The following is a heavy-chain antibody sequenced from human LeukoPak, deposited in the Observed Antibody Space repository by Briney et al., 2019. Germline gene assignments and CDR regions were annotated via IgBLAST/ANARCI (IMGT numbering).Heavy chain of an antibody. CDR2: SRNKANSYTT. CDR3: AKETYDSSGLPDY. D-gene: IGHD3-22*01. V-gene: IGHV3-72*01. CDR1: GFTFSDHY. Sequence: GGSLRLSCAASGFTFSDHYMDWVRQAPGKGLEWVARSRNKANSYTTEYAASVKGRFTISRDDSTNSLYLQMNSLRAEDTAVYYCAKETYDSSGLPDYWGQGTLVTVSS. J-gene: IGHJ4*02.